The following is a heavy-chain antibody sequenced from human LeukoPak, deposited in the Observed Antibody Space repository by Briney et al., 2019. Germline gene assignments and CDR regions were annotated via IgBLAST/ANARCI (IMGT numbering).Heavy chain of an antibody. D-gene: IGHD3-10*01. Sequence: GMSVRLSCAASGFTFGSYVMHWVRPAPGKGLQWVAVTSSDGSNKYYADSVKGRFTISRDNSKNTLYLQMNSLSAEDTAVYYCARGDHYASGTFLYYFHYWGQGTLVTVSS. V-gene: IGHV3-30*01. CDR1: GFTFGSYV. CDR2: TSSDGSNK. CDR3: ARGDHYASGTFLYYFHY. J-gene: IGHJ4*02.